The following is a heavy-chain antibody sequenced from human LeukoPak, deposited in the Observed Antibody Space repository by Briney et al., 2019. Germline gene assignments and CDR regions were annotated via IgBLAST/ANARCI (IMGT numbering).Heavy chain of an antibody. Sequence: PSETLSLTCTVSGGSISSYYWSWIRQPPGKGLEWIGYIYTSGSTNYNPSLKSRVTISVDTSKNQFSLKLSSVTAADTAVYYCARHGRFRAGGSQSYYDFWSGYYTGRYYMDVWGKGTTVTVSS. J-gene: IGHJ6*03. CDR3: ARHGRFRAGGSQSYYDFWSGYYTGRYYMDV. CDR1: GGSISSYY. V-gene: IGHV4-4*09. CDR2: IYTSGST. D-gene: IGHD3-3*01.